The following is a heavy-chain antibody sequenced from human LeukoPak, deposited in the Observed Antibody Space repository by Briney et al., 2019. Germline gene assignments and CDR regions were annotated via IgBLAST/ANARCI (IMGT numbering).Heavy chain of an antibody. D-gene: IGHD6-6*01. CDR3: ARAESWRARSPYY. V-gene: IGHV4-34*01. CDR1: GGSFSGYY. J-gene: IGHJ4*02. CDR2: INHSGST. Sequence: PSETLSLTCAVYGGSFSGYYWSWIRQPPGKGLEWIGEINHSGSTNYNPSLKSRVTISVDTSKNLFSLKLSSVTAADTAVYYCARAESWRARSPYYWGQGTLVTVSS.